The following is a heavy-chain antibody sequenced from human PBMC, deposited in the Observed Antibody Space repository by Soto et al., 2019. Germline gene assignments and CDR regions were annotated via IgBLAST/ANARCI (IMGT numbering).Heavy chain of an antibody. D-gene: IGHD3-9*01. CDR1: GFTFSSYE. CDR3: ARESRRLLYFEWLPDPARGMDV. J-gene: IGHJ6*02. Sequence: GGSLRLSCAASGFTFSSYELNLVRQAPGKGLEWVSYISSSGSTIYYADSVKGRFTISRDNAKNSLYLQMNSLRAEDTAVYYCARESRRLLYFEWLPDPARGMDVWGQGTTVTVSS. CDR2: ISSSGSTI. V-gene: IGHV3-48*03.